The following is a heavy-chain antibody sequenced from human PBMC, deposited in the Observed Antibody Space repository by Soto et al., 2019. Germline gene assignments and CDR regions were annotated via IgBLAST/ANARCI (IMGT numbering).Heavy chain of an antibody. D-gene: IGHD1-1*01. J-gene: IGHJ3*02. CDR3: ARGPYRERGAFDI. Sequence: ASVKVSCKASGGTFSSYAISWVRQAPGQGLEWMEGIIPIFGTANYAQKFQGRVTITADESTSTAYMELSSLRSEDTAVYYCARGPYRERGAFDIWGQGTMVTVSS. CDR1: GGTFSSYA. V-gene: IGHV1-69*13. CDR2: IIPIFGTA.